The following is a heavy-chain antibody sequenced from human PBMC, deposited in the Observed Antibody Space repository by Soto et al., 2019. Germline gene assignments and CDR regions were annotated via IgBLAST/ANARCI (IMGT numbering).Heavy chain of an antibody. D-gene: IGHD1-1*01. J-gene: IGHJ4*02. V-gene: IGHV4-34*01. CDR3: ARDTPELDY. Sequence: SETLSLTCAVYGGSFSGYYWSWIRQPPGKGLEWIGEINHSGSTNYNPSLKSRVTISVDTSKNQFSLKLSSVTAADTAVYYCARDTPELDYWGQGTLVTVSS. CDR1: GGSFSGYY. CDR2: INHSGST.